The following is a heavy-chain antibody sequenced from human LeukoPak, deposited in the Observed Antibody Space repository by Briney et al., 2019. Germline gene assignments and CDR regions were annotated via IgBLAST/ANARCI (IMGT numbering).Heavy chain of an antibody. V-gene: IGHV5-51*01. CDR1: GYSFASYW. CDR2: IHPNDAST. Sequence: GESLKISCKASGYSFASYWIGWVRQMSGKGLEWMAIIHPNDASTIYSPSFQGQVTISADKSINTAYLQWSTLKASDTAIYYCARQNNWGFDYWDRGTLLTVSS. J-gene: IGHJ5*01. D-gene: IGHD7-27*01. CDR3: ARQNNWGFDY.